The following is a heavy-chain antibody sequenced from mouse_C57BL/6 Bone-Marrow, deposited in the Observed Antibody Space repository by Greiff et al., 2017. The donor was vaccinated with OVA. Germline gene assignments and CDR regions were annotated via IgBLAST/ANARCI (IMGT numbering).Heavy chain of an antibody. Sequence: DVKLVESEAGLVQPGSSMKLSCTASGFTFSDYYMAWVRQVPEKGLEWVANINYDGSSTYYLDYLKSRFIISRDNATNILYLQLSSLKSEDTATDYCASGDYYGSSFWRYFDVWGTGTTVTVSS. J-gene: IGHJ1*03. D-gene: IGHD1-1*01. V-gene: IGHV5-16*01. CDR3: ASGDYYGSSFWRYFDV. CDR2: INYDGSST. CDR1: GFTFSDYY.